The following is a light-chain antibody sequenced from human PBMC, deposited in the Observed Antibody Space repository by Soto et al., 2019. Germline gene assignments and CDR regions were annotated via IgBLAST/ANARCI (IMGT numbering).Light chain of an antibody. CDR2: DAS. V-gene: IGKV1-5*01. J-gene: IGKJ3*01. CDR1: QSISSW. Sequence: ISMTPSPFTLSASGGDTVTIPCPASQSISSWLAWYQQKPGKAPKLLIYDASSLESGFPSRFSGSGSGTEFTLTISSLQPDDFATYYCQQYNSYVTFGPGTKVDIK. CDR3: QQYNSYVT.